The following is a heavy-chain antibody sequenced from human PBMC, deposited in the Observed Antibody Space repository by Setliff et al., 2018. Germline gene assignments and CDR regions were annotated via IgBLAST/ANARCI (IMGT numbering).Heavy chain of an antibody. CDR3: AREVWTIYDKSWSGYTDL. V-gene: IGHV3-7*03. CDR2: IRQDGTNK. D-gene: IGHD3-3*01. CDR1: GFTFSSRW. J-gene: IGHJ5*02. Sequence: LRLSCVVSGFTFSSRWMGWVRQAPGKGLEWVADIRQDGTNKYYVDSVKGRFTISRDNAKNSVYLQMNSLRAEDTALYHCAREVWTIYDKSWSGYTDLWGQGTQVTVSS.